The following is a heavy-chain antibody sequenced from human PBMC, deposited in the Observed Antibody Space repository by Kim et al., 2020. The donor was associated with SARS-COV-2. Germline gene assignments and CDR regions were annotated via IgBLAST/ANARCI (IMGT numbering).Heavy chain of an antibody. Sequence: GGSLRLSCAASGFTFDDYAMHWVRQAPGKGLEWVSGISWNSGSIGYADSVKGRFTISRDNAKNSLYLQMNSLRAEDTALYYCAKSPTAGTDYYFDYWGQGTLVTVSS. CDR1: GFTFDDYA. CDR3: AKSPTAGTDYYFDY. D-gene: IGHD6-13*01. V-gene: IGHV3-9*01. J-gene: IGHJ4*02. CDR2: ISWNSGSI.